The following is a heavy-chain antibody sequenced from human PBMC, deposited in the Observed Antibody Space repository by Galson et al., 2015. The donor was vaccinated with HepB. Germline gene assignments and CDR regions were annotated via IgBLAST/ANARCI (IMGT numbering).Heavy chain of an antibody. J-gene: IGHJ2*01. CDR3: ARYSYGRYWYFDL. D-gene: IGHD5-18*01. CDR2: ISAYNGNT. CDR1: GYTFINYG. V-gene: IGHV1-18*01. Sequence: SVKVSCKASGYTFINYGVSWVRQAPGQGLEWLGWISAYNGNTNFAQKVRGRVAMTTDTSTSTFYMELRSLRSDDTAVYYCARYSYGRYWYFDLWGRGTLVTVSS.